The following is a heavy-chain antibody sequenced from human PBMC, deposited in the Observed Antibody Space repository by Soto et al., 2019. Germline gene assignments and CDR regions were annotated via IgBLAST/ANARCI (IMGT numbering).Heavy chain of an antibody. D-gene: IGHD1-1*01. CDR3: TREPRFSRSWFDP. V-gene: IGHV4-34*01. CDR1: CGSFRNYY. J-gene: IGHJ5*02. Sequence: SETLSLTCVVYCGSFRNYYWIWVRQPPGKGLEWIGEVNHSGEATYNPSLQSRITISLDTSNNQFSLKMTSVTAADTAMYFCTREPRFSRSWFDPCRQGTQVTVSS. CDR2: VNHSGEA.